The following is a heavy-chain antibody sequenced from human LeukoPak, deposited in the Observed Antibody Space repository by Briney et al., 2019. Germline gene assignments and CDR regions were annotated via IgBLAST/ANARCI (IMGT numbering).Heavy chain of an antibody. CDR1: GGTFSSYA. D-gene: IGHD6-19*01. V-gene: IGHV1-69*04. CDR3: ARDLHSSGWYGDDY. Sequence: GASVKVSCKASGGTFSSYAISWVRQAPGQGLEWMGRIIPILGIANYAQKFQGRVTITADKSTSTAYMELSSLRSEDTAVYYCARDLHSSGWYGDDYWGQGTLVTVSS. CDR2: IIPILGIA. J-gene: IGHJ4*02.